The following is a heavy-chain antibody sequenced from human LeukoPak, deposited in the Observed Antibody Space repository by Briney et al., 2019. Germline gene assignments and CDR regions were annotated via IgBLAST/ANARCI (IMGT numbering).Heavy chain of an antibody. CDR1: GFTFSSYA. CDR2: ISYDGSNK. Sequence: GGSLRLSCAASGFTFSSYAMHWVRQAPGKGLEWVAVISYDGSNKYYADSVKGQFTISRDNSKNTLYLQMNSLRAEDTAVYYCARSRSSYSSSSGGDYWGQGTLVTVSS. J-gene: IGHJ4*02. V-gene: IGHV3-30-3*01. CDR3: ARSRSSYSSSSGGDY. D-gene: IGHD6-6*01.